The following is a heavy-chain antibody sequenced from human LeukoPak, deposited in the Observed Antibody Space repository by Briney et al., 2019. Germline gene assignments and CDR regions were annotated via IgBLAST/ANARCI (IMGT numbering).Heavy chain of an antibody. CDR1: GGSISSSSYY. J-gene: IGHJ6*02. D-gene: IGHD3-10*01. Sequence: SETLSLTCTVSGGSISSSSYYWGWIRQPPGKGLEWIGSIYYSGSTYYNPSLRSRVTISVDTSKNQFSLKLSSVTAADTAVYYCARGRKTLWFGEFSYNPHYYYYGMDVWGQGTTVTVSS. CDR2: IYYSGST. CDR3: ARGRKTLWFGEFSYNPHYYYYGMDV. V-gene: IGHV4-39*07.